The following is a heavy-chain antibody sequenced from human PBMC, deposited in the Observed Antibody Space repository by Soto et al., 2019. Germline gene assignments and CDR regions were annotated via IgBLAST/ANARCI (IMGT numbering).Heavy chain of an antibody. D-gene: IGHD1-7*01. CDR3: ARGNWNSVRGYYSGMDV. Sequence: SETLSLTCAVSGGSISSSNWWSWVRQPPGKGLEWIGEIYHSGSTNYNPSLKSRVTISVDKSKNQFSLKLSSVTAADTAVYYCARGNWNSVRGYYSGMDVWGQGTTVTVSS. CDR1: GGSISSSNW. CDR2: IYHSGST. J-gene: IGHJ6*02. V-gene: IGHV4-4*02.